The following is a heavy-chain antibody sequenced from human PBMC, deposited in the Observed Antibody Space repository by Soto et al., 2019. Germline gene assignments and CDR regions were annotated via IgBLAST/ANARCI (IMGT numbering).Heavy chain of an antibody. Sequence: SETLSLTCSVSGASIRSGGYYWSWLRQSPGKGLEWIGHIYYTGSTFYSPSLKSRLTISLDTSKNQFSLDLRSVTAADMAMYYCARIEMASIKWGRGTLVTVS. D-gene: IGHD5-12*01. CDR3: ARIEMASIK. V-gene: IGHV4-31*03. CDR2: IYYTGST. CDR1: GASIRSGGYY. J-gene: IGHJ4*02.